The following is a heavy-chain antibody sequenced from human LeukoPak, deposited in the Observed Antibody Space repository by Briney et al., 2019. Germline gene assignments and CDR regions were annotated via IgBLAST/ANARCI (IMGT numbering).Heavy chain of an antibody. D-gene: IGHD3-10*01. J-gene: IGHJ4*02. CDR3: VTDQTGRHPYFFDY. CDR1: GFNFSTYW. V-gene: IGHV3-7*01. Sequence: GGSLRLSCAAFGFNFSTYWMTWVRQVPGKGLEWVANIKEDGSEIYYVDAVKGRFSISRDNAKTSLYLQMNNLSVADTAVYCCVTDQTGRHPYFFDYWGQGTLVTVSS. CDR2: IKEDGSEI.